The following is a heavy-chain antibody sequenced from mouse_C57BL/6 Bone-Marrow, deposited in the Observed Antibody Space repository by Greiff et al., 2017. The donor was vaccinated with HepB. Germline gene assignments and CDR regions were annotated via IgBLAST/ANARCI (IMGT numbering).Heavy chain of an antibody. CDR1: GYSITSGYY. D-gene: IGHD1-1*01. CDR2: ISYDGSN. J-gene: IGHJ3*01. V-gene: IGHV3-6*01. CDR3: ARDRLTTVVATRAY. Sequence: ESGPGLVKPSQSLSLTCSVTGYSITSGYYWNWIRQFPGNKLEWMGYISYDGSNNYNPSLKNRISITRDTSKNQFFLKLNSVTTEDTATYYCARDRLTTVVATRAYWGQGTLVTVSA.